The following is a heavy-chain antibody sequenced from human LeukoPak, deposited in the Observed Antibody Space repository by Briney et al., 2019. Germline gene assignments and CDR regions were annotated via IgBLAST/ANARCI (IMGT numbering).Heavy chain of an antibody. CDR3: AKDLLAAAGTYYYYGMDV. V-gene: IGHV3-23*01. Sequence: GGSLRLSCAASGFTFSSYAMSWVRQAPGKGLEWVSAISGSGGSTYYADSVKGRFTISRDNSKNTLYLQMNSLRAEDTAVYYCAKDLLAAAGTYYYYGMDVWGQGTTVIVSS. D-gene: IGHD6-13*01. J-gene: IGHJ6*02. CDR1: GFTFSSYA. CDR2: ISGSGGST.